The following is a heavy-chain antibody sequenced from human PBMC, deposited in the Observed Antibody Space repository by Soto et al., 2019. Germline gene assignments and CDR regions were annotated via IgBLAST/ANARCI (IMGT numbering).Heavy chain of an antibody. D-gene: IGHD3-3*01. V-gene: IGHV3-49*03. Sequence: GGSLRLSCTASGFTFGDYAMSWFRQAPGKGLEWVGFIRSKAYGGTTEYAASVKGRFTISRDDSKSIAYLQMNSLKTEDTAVYYCTRDLITIFGVVNPLLHGMDVWGQGTTVTVSS. CDR1: GFTFGDYA. J-gene: IGHJ6*02. CDR2: IRSKAYGGTT. CDR3: TRDLITIFGVVNPLLHGMDV.